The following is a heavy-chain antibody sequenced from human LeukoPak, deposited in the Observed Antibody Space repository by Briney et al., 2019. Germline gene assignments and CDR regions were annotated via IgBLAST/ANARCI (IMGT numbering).Heavy chain of an antibody. Sequence: GESLKISRKGSGYRFSTYWIAWVRQMPGKGLEWMGIIYPGDSDTRYSPSFQGQVTMSAAKSLSTAYLQWSSLKASDTAMYFCARVIPTATNWFDSWGQGALVTVSS. V-gene: IGHV5-51*01. D-gene: IGHD3-16*02. CDR1: GYRFSTYW. J-gene: IGHJ5*01. CDR2: IYPGDSDT. CDR3: ARVIPTATNWFDS.